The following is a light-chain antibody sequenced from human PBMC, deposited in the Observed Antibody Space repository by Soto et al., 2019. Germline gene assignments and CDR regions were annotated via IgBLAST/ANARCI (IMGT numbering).Light chain of an antibody. Sequence: EIVLTHSPATLSLSPGEIATLSCRASQSVSSYLAWYQQKPGQAPRLLIYDASNRATGIPARFSGSGSGTDFTLTISSLEPEDFAVYYCQQRSNWPLTFGQGTRLEI. J-gene: IGKJ5*01. CDR1: QSVSSY. V-gene: IGKV3-11*01. CDR3: QQRSNWPLT. CDR2: DAS.